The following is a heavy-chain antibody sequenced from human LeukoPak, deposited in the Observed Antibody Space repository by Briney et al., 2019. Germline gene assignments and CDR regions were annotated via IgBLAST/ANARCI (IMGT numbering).Heavy chain of an antibody. D-gene: IGHD5-12*01. CDR1: GFSLSTYG. CDR3: ARDGYTGYDRRGFAYY. CDR2: IGATSGFT. Sequence: GGSLRLSCAASGFSLSTYGMNWVRQAPGKGLEWVSSIGATSGFTYYADSAKGRFIFSRDNAKNSVYLQMNGLRVEDTAVYYCARDGYTGYDRRGFAYYWGQGTLLTVSS. V-gene: IGHV3-21*01. J-gene: IGHJ4*02.